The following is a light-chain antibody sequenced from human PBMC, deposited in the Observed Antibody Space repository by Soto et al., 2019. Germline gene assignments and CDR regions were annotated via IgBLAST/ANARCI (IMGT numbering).Light chain of an antibody. CDR3: QHYNNWPPHRT. CDR2: GAS. J-gene: IGKJ1*01. CDR1: QSVGSN. V-gene: IGKV3-15*01. Sequence: EIVMTQSPATLSVSPGERATLSCRASQSVGSNLAWYQQKSGQAPRLLIYGASTRATGIPARFSGSGSRTEFTLTLSSLQSEDFAIHFCQHYNNWPPHRTFGQGTKVEIK.